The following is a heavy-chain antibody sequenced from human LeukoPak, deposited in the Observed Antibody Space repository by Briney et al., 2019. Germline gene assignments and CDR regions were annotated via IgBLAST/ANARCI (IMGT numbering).Heavy chain of an antibody. Sequence: ASVKVSCTASGYTFSGYYMHWVRQAPGQGLEWMGWINPNSGGTNYAQKFQGRATMTRDTSISTAYMELSRLRSDDTAVYYCARGYPLSTTAAGTYFQHWGQGTLVTVSS. CDR2: INPNSGGT. V-gene: IGHV1-2*02. CDR1: GYTFSGYY. D-gene: IGHD6-13*01. CDR3: ARGYPLSTTAAGTYFQH. J-gene: IGHJ1*01.